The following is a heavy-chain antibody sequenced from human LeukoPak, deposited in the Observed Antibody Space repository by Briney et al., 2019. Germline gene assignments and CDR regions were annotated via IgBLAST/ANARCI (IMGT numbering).Heavy chain of an antibody. D-gene: IGHD3-3*02. CDR2: IRPHNGDT. J-gene: IGHJ6*03. CDR3: ARDRIFGVASDYYMDV. V-gene: IGHV1-18*01. Sequence: GAPVKVSCKTSTYTFTYFGLSWVRQAPGQGLEWMGWIRPHNGDTNYAQKFQGRVTLTTDTSTNTVYLELRSLRSDDTAVYFCARDRIFGVASDYYMDVWGKGNTVTVSS. CDR1: TYTFTYFG.